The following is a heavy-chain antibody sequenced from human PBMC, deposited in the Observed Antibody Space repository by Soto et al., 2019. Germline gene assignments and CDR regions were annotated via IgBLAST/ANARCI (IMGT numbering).Heavy chain of an antibody. D-gene: IGHD6-19*01. CDR1: GFSLNTRGVG. CDR2: IYWDDDR. V-gene: IGHV2-5*02. J-gene: IGHJ3*01. CDR3: AHRHLAMACCLGAFDV. Sequence: QITLKESGPTLVKPTQTLTLTCTFSGFSLNTRGVGVGWIRQPPGKALEWLALIYWDDDRRYSPSLRSRLTLPNDAYQYKVRRTMANMDPVDTATYYCAHRHLAMACCLGAFDVWFQGTMVTVSS.